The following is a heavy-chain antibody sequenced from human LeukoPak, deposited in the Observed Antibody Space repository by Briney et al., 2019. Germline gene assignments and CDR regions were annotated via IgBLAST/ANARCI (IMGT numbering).Heavy chain of an antibody. V-gene: IGHV4-59*08. CDR3: ARHATTYYYDSSGYYQVYLYY. CDR2: IHYSGST. Sequence: PSETLSLTCTVSGGSISSYYWSWIRQPPGKGLEWIGYIHYSGSTNYNPSLKSRVTISVDTSKKQFSLKLSSVTAADTAVYYCARHATTYYYDSSGYYQVYLYYWGQGTPVTVSS. D-gene: IGHD3-22*01. J-gene: IGHJ4*02. CDR1: GGSISSYY.